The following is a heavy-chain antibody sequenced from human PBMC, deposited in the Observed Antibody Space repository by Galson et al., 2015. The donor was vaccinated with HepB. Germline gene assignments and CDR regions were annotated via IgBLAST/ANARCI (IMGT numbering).Heavy chain of an antibody. CDR3: AKTPLYDSGPRGYFQH. V-gene: IGHV3-30*19. CDR2: ILYDGSNK. Sequence: SLRLSCAASGFTVSSNSMSWVRPAPGKGLEWVAAILYDGSNKYYAESVKGRVTISRDNSKNTLYLQMNSLRAEDTAVYYCAKTPLYDSGPRGYFQHWGQGTLVTVSS. J-gene: IGHJ1*01. CDR1: GFTVSSNS. D-gene: IGHD2-8*01.